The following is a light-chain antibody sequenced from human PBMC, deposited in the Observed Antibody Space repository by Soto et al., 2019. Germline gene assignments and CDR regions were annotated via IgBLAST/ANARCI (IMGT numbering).Light chain of an antibody. CDR1: QSMSDS. J-gene: IGKJ2*01. V-gene: IGKV1-39*01. CDR2: SAS. Sequence: DIQLTQSPSSLSASVGDRVTITCRASQSMSDSLNWYQQKSGQAPKLLIYSASNLESGVPSRFSGGGSGTDFTLTISSLHPEDFGTYFCQQSYSNSYTFGQGTTLEIK. CDR3: QQSYSNSYT.